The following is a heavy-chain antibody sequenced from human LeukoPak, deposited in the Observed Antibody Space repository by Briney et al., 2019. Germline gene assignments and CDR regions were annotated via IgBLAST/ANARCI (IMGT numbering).Heavy chain of an antibody. CDR3: ARDRYYYDSSGYYLFDY. Sequence: PSETLSLTCAVYGGSFSGYYWSWIRQPAGKGLEWIGRIHTSGSTNYNPSLKSRVTMSVDTSKNQFSPKLSSVTAADTAVYYCARDRYYYDSSGYYLFDYWGQGTLVIVSS. D-gene: IGHD3-22*01. J-gene: IGHJ4*02. CDR1: GGSFSGYY. V-gene: IGHV4-4*07. CDR2: IHTSGST.